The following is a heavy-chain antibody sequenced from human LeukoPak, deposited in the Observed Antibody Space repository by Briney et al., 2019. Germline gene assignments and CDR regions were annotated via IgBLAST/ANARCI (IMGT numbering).Heavy chain of an antibody. CDR1: GYSISSGYY. V-gene: IGHV4-38-2*02. J-gene: IGHJ4*01. CDR2: IYSSGST. D-gene: IGHD6-25*01. Sequence: SETLSLTCTVSGYSISSGYYWGWIRQPPGKGLEWIGSIYSSGSTYYNSSLKSRVTISIDTSKNQVSLKMSSVTAADTAVYYCAKSGGYGLIDYWGQGTLVTVSS. CDR3: AKSGGYGLIDY.